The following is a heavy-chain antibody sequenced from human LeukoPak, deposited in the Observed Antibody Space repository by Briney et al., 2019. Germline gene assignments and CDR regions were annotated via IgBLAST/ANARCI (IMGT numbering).Heavy chain of an antibody. CDR2: ISYDGSNK. Sequence: GGSLRLSCAASGFTFSSYGMHWVRQAPGKGLEWVAVISYDGSNKYYADSVKGRFTISRDNSKNTLYLQMNSLRAEDTAVYYCAKRDPNGGNWGPFHNWGQGTLVTVSS. CDR3: AKRDPNGGNWGPFHN. D-gene: IGHD7-27*01. CDR1: GFTFSSYG. J-gene: IGHJ4*02. V-gene: IGHV3-30*18.